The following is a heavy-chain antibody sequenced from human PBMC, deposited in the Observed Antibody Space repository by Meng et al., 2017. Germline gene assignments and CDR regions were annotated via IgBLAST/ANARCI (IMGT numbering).Heavy chain of an antibody. J-gene: IGHJ4*02. Sequence: QVHPHEWGSGPLKHSEPPSLTGAVNGGSLSGYYWGWIRQPPGKGLEWIGEINHSGSTNYNPSLKSLVTISVDTSKNQFSLKLSSVTAADTAVYYCARDTVEAYCGGDCCPLGYWGQGTLVTVPS. CDR3: ARDTVEAYCGGDCCPLGY. V-gene: IGHV4-34*01. CDR2: INHSGST. CDR1: GGSLSGYY. D-gene: IGHD2-21*02.